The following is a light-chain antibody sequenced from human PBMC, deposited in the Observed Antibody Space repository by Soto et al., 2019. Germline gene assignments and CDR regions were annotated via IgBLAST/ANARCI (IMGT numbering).Light chain of an antibody. J-gene: IGKJ1*01. CDR2: GAS. V-gene: IGKV3-15*01. CDR3: LQYNKWPRT. Sequence: EIVLTQSPGTLSLSPGERATLSCRASQSVSSSFLSWYQQKRGQAPRLLMFGASSRATGIPARFNGSGSGTEFTLTISSLQSEDFAVYYCLQYNKWPRTFGQGTKV. CDR1: QSVSSS.